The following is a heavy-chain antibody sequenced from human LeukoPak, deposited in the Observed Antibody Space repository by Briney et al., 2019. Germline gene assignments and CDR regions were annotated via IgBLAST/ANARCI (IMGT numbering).Heavy chain of an antibody. V-gene: IGHV3-23*01. CDR2: ISGSGGST. CDR1: GFTFSSYA. CDR3: PKDSSLGSSSCYFPYYFDY. Sequence: GGSLRLSCAASGFTFSSYAMSWVRQAPGRGLEWVSAISGSGGSTYYADSVKGRFTISRDNSKNTLYLQMNSLRAEDTAVYYWPKDSSLGSSSCYFPYYFDYWGREPWSPSPQ. D-gene: IGHD6-13*01. J-gene: IGHJ4*02.